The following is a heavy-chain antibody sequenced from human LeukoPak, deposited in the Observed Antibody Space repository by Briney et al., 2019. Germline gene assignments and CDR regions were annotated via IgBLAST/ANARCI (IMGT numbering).Heavy chain of an antibody. Sequence: GESLKISCKGSGYSFTSYWIGWVRQMPGKGLEWMGIIYPGDSDTRYSPSFQGQVTSSADKSISTAYLQWSSLKASDTAMYYCARALYSSSWYGIVYMDVWGKGTTVTVSS. V-gene: IGHV5-51*01. CDR3: ARALYSSSWYGIVYMDV. D-gene: IGHD6-13*01. J-gene: IGHJ6*03. CDR1: GYSFTSYW. CDR2: IYPGDSDT.